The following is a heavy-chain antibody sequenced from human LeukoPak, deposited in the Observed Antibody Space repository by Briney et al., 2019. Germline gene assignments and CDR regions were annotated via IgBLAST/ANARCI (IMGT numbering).Heavy chain of an antibody. V-gene: IGHV1-2*02. D-gene: IGHD5-24*01. J-gene: IGHJ5*02. Sequence: ASVKVSCKASGYTFTGYYMHWVRQAPGQGLEWMGWINPNSGGTNYAQKFQGRVTMTRDTSISTAYMKLSRLRSDDTAVYYCARGEFGDAWFDPWGQGTLVTVSS. CDR2: INPNSGGT. CDR3: ARGEFGDAWFDP. CDR1: GYTFTGYY.